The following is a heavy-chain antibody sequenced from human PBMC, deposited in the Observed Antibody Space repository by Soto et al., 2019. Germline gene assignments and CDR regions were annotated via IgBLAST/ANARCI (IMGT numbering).Heavy chain of an antibody. CDR1: GFTFSSYE. Sequence: GGSLRLSCAASGFTFSSYEMNWVRQAPGKGLEWVSYISSSGSTIYYAYSVKDRFTISRDNTKNSLNLQMNSLRAEDTAVYYCARDGTDTSEGLDYWGQGTLVTVSS. V-gene: IGHV3-48*03. D-gene: IGHD5-18*01. CDR3: ARDGTDTSEGLDY. J-gene: IGHJ4*02. CDR2: ISSSGSTI.